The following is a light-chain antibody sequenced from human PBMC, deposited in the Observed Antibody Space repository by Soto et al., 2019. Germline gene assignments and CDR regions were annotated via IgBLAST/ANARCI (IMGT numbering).Light chain of an antibody. CDR3: QQRSTWPLT. Sequence: EIVLTQSPATLSLSPGERATLSCRATQSVSSYLAWYQHKPGQAPRLLIYDASNRATGIPARFSGSGSGTDFTLTISSLEPEDFAVYYCQQRSTWPLTFGGGNKVELK. J-gene: IGKJ4*01. CDR1: QSVSSY. V-gene: IGKV3-11*01. CDR2: DAS.